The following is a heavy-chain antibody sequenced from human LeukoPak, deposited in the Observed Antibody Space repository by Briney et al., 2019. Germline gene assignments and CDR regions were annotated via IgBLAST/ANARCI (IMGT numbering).Heavy chain of an antibody. J-gene: IGHJ5*02. D-gene: IGHD3-10*01. CDR1: GYTFTNYG. Sequence: GASVKVSCKASGYTFTNYGITWVRQAPGQGLEWMGWISAYNGNTNYAQKLQDRLTMTTDPSTSTAYMELRSLTSDDTAVYYCARIVTMVRGVPDLWGQGTLVIVSS. V-gene: IGHV1-18*01. CDR3: ARIVTMVRGVPDL. CDR2: ISAYNGNT.